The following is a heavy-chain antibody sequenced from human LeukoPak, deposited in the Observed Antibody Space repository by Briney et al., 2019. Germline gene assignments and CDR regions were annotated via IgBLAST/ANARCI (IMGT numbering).Heavy chain of an antibody. V-gene: IGHV3-23*01. CDR3: AKPRYSSSWYWFDR. J-gene: IGHJ5*02. CDR1: GFTFSSYA. Sequence: GASLRLSCAASGFTFSSYAMSWVRQAPGKGLEWVSGISGSGGRTYYADSVKGRFTISRDNSKNTLYLQMNSLRAEDTAVYYCAKPRYSSSWYWFDRWGQGTLVTVSS. D-gene: IGHD6-13*01. CDR2: ISGSGGRT.